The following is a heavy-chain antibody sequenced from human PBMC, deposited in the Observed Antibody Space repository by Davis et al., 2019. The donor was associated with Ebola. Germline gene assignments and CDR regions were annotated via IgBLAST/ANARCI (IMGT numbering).Heavy chain of an antibody. CDR2: ISSSSTI. V-gene: IGHV3-48*02. CDR3: ARETYYYDSSGYYIGVDY. D-gene: IGHD3-22*01. CDR1: GFTFSSYW. J-gene: IGHJ4*02. Sequence: PGGSLRLSCAASGFTFSSYWMSWVRQAPGKGLEWVSYISSSSTIYYADSVKGRFTISRDNAKNSLYLQMNSLRDEDTAVYYCARETYYYDSSGYYIGVDYWGQGTLVTVSS.